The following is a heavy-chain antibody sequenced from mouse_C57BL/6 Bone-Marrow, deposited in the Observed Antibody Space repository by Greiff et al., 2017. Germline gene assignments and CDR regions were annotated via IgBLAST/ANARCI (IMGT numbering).Heavy chain of an antibody. CDR1: GYTLTSYG. CDR2: IYPRSGNT. CDR3: ARRDYYGSSYAY. Sequence: VQLQQSGAELARPGASVKLSCKASGYTLTSYGISWVKQRTGQGLEWIGEIYPRSGNTYYNEKFKGKATLTADKSSSTAYMELRSLTSEDSAVYFCARRDYYGSSYAYWGQGTLVTVSA. V-gene: IGHV1-81*01. J-gene: IGHJ3*01. D-gene: IGHD1-1*01.